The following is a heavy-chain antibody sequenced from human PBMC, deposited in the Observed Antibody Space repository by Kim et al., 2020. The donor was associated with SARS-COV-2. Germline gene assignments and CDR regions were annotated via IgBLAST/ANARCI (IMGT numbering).Heavy chain of an antibody. CDR1: GFTFGSYF. V-gene: IGHV3-74*01. CDR2: INGDGGAS. CDR3: ARGQLVYNY. J-gene: IGHJ4*02. D-gene: IGHD6-6*01. Sequence: GGSLRLSCEASGFTFGSYFMNWVRQAPGKGLEWVARINGDGGASYYADSVQGRFIISRDNSKNTLFLQMDSLTGEDTAVYYCARGQLVYNYWGRGTLVTVSS.